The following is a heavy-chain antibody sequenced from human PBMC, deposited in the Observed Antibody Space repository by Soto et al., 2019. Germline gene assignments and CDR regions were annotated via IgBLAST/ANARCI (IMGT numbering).Heavy chain of an antibody. D-gene: IGHD3-3*01. Sequence: QVLLVQSGAEVKKPGASVKVSCKASGYTFNSYGVSWVRQAPGQGLEWRGLISAYNGNTKYSQNLQGRVTMTIDTTTSSAYLEVRSLKSDDTAIYYCERYFWSGQLPFFFDHWGQGTLVTVSS. J-gene: IGHJ4*02. V-gene: IGHV1-18*01. CDR2: ISAYNGNT. CDR1: GYTFNSYG. CDR3: ERYFWSGQLPFFFDH.